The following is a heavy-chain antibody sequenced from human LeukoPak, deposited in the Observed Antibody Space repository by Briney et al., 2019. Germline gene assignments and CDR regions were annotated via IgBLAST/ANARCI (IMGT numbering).Heavy chain of an antibody. V-gene: IGHV4-39*07. Sequence: SETLSLTCTVSGGSITTNNYWVWIRQPPGKGLEWIGSIYHSGNTYYNPSLRSRVTMSIDRSKIQFSLKLRSVTAADTAVYYCARITGGAWTSFDYWGQGILVTVSS. CDR1: GGSITTNNY. J-gene: IGHJ4*02. CDR3: ARITGGAWTSFDY. D-gene: IGHD3-16*01. CDR2: IYHSGNT.